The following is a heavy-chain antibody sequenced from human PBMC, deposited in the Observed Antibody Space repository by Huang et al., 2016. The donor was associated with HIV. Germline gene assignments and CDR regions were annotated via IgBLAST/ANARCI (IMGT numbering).Heavy chain of an antibody. CDR1: GFTVSGTY. CDR2: ITSGGTT. CDR3: ARGGNTVGYFDN. D-gene: IGHD1-26*01. Sequence: VTLVESGGGLIQPGGSLRLSCAASGFTVSGTYMSWVRQAPRKGLEWVSVITSGGTTYFADSLKGRFTFSRDNSKNTVYLQMNSLRADDTAVYYCARGGNTVGYFDNWGQGTLVTVSS. J-gene: IGHJ4*02. V-gene: IGHV3-53*01.